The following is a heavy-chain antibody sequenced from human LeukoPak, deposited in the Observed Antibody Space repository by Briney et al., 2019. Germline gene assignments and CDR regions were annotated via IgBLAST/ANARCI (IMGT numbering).Heavy chain of an antibody. CDR3: ARDKMWLQLAYYFDY. Sequence: GGSLRLSCAASGFTFSRYGIHWVRQAPGKGLEWVAVISYDGGIKYYADSVKGRFTTSRDNSKNTLYLEMNSLGAEDTAVYYCARDKMWLQLAYYFDYWGQGTLVTVSS. CDR1: GFTFSRYG. CDR2: ISYDGGIK. J-gene: IGHJ4*02. D-gene: IGHD5-24*01. V-gene: IGHV3-30*03.